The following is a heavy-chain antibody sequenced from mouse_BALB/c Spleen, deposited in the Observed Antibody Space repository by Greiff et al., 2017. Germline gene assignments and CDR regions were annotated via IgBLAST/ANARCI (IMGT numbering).Heavy chain of an antibody. CDR1: GFNIKDTY. J-gene: IGHJ4*01. CDR3: ARSRGYYAMDY. V-gene: IGHV14-3*02. CDR2: IDPANGNT. Sequence: EVQLQQSGAELVKPGASVKLSCTASGFNIKDTYMHWVKQRPEQGLEWIGRIDPANGNTKYDPKFQGKATITADTSSNTAYLQLKSLTSEDSAVYYCARSRGYYAMDYGGQGTSVTVSS.